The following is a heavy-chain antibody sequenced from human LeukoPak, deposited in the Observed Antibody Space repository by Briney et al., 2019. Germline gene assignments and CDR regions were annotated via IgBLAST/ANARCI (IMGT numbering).Heavy chain of an antibody. J-gene: IGHJ4*02. CDR1: GFTFDDYG. CDR2: INWNGGST. D-gene: IGHD4-17*01. CDR3: AGVGGGEYDYGDYSIDY. V-gene: IGHV3-20*04. Sequence: GGSLRLSCAASGFTFDDYGMSWVRQAPGKGLEWVSGINWNGGSTGYADSVKGRFTISRDNAKNSLYLQMNSLRAEDTALYYCAGVGGGEYDYGDYSIDYWGQGTLVTVSS.